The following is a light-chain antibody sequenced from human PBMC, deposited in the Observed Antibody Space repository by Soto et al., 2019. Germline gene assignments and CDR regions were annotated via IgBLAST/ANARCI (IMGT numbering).Light chain of an antibody. Sequence: QSALTQPPSASGSHGQSVTISCTGTSSDVGGYDYVSWYQQHPGKAPKLMIYEVTIRPSGVSDRFSGSKSGNTASLTVSGLRAADEADYFCKSYAGSNTYVFGSGTKLTVL. CDR2: EVT. CDR1: SSDVGGYDY. J-gene: IGLJ1*01. CDR3: KSYAGSNTYV. V-gene: IGLV2-8*01.